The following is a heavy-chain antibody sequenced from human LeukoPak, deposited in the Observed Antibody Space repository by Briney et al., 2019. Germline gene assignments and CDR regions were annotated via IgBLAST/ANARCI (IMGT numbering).Heavy chain of an antibody. CDR1: GFTFSSYA. D-gene: IGHD3-9*01. V-gene: IGHV3-30*04. CDR3: AAELRYFDWSYFDY. Sequence: GGSLRLSCAASGFTFSSYAMHWVRQAPGKGLEWVAVISYDGSNKYYADSVKGRFTISRDNSKNTLYLQMNSLRAEDTAVYYCAAELRYFDWSYFDYWGQGTLVTVSS. CDR2: ISYDGSNK. J-gene: IGHJ4*02.